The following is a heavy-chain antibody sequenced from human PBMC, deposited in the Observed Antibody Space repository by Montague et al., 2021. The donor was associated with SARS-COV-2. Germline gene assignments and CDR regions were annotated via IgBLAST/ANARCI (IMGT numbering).Heavy chain of an antibody. Sequence: TLSLTCTVSGGSISCGVYYWSWIRQHPGKGLDCLGYIYYSGSAYYNPSLKSRGTISVDTSKNQFSLKLSSVTAADTAVYYCARVQRITIFGVVTYFDYWGSWALLSVSS. CDR1: GGSISCGVYY. CDR3: ARVQRITIFGVVTYFDY. V-gene: IGHV4-31*03. CDR2: IYYSGSA. D-gene: IGHD3-3*01. J-gene: IGHJ4*02.